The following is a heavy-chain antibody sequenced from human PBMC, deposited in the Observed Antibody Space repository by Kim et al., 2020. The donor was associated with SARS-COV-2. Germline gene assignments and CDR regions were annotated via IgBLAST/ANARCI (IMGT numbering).Heavy chain of an antibody. D-gene: IGHD2-15*01. J-gene: IGHJ6*02. CDR3: VTDLVGVVFFV. CDR1: GYTFTQFA. Sequence: ASVKVSCKASGYTFTQFAMSWVRQAPGQGLEWMGWINTKSGTPTYAQGFTGRFVFSLDTSVSTAYLQISNLQAEDTAIYYCVTDLVGVVFFVWGQGTTVTVSS. V-gene: IGHV7-4-1*02. CDR2: INTKSGTP.